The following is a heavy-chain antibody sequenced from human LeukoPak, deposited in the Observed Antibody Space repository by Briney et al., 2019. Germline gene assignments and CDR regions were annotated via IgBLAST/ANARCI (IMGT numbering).Heavy chain of an antibody. CDR2: ISAYNGNT. D-gene: IGHD2-2*03. V-gene: IGHV1-18*04. CDR3: ARLRLDIVVVPAAEYYFDY. J-gene: IGHJ4*02. CDR1: GYTFTIYG. Sequence: ASVKVSCKASGYTFTIYGISWVRQAPGQGLEWMGWISAYNGNTNYSQKLQGRVTMTTDTSTSTAYMELRSLRSDDTAVYYCARLRLDIVVVPAAEYYFDYWGQGTLVTVSS.